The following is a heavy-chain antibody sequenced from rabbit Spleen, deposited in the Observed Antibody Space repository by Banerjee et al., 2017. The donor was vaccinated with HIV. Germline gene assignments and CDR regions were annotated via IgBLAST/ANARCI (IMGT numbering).Heavy chain of an antibody. D-gene: IGHD1-1*01. CDR1: GFDFSSYG. J-gene: IGHJ4*01. CDR3: ARDLVAVIGWNFNL. CDR2: INIVTGKS. V-gene: IGHV1S45*01. Sequence: QEHLVESGGGLVQPGVSLKLSCKASGFDFSSYGVSWVRQAPGKGLEWIACINIVTGKSVYASWAKGRFTMSRTSSTTVTLQMTSLTAADTATYFCARDLVAVIGWNFNLWGPGTLVTVS.